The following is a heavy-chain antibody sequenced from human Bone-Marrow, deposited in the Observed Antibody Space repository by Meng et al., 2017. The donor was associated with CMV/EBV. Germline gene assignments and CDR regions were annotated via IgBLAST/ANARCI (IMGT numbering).Heavy chain of an antibody. CDR1: GFTFSSYS. Sequence: GESLKISCAASGFTFSSYSMNWVRQAPGKGLEWVSSISSSSSYIYYADSVKGRFTISRDNAKNTLYLQMNSLRIEDTAIYSCAKERSATRGFYYDLDVWGQGTTVTVSS. V-gene: IGHV3-21*01. CDR2: ISSSSSYI. CDR3: AKERSATRGFYYDLDV. D-gene: IGHD5-24*01. J-gene: IGHJ6*02.